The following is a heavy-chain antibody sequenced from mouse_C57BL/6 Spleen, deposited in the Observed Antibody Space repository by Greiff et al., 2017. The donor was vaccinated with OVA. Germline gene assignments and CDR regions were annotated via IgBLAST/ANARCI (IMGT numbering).Heavy chain of an antibody. CDR3: ARGYSGSSRYWYFDV. CDR2: IDPSDSYT. V-gene: IGHV1-59*01. Sequence: VQLQQPGAELVRPGTSVKLSCKASGYTFTSYWMHWVKQRPGQGLEWIGVIDPSDSYTNYNQKFKGKATLTVDTSSSTAYMQLSSLPSEDSAVYSAARGYSGSSRYWYFDVWGTGTTVTVSS. D-gene: IGHD1-1*01. CDR1: GYTFTSYW. J-gene: IGHJ1*03.